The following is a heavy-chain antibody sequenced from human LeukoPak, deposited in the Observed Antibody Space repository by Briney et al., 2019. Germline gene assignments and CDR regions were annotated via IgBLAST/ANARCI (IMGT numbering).Heavy chain of an antibody. V-gene: IGHV3-64D*06. Sequence: GGSLRLSCSASGLSFSSYPMNWVRQTPGEGLDYVSAISDNGGSTYYADSVKGRFTISRDNSKNTLYLQMTTLRVEDTAVYYCVKAHYFDHWGQGTLVTVSS. CDR2: ISDNGGST. CDR1: GLSFSSYP. J-gene: IGHJ4*02. CDR3: VKAHYFDH.